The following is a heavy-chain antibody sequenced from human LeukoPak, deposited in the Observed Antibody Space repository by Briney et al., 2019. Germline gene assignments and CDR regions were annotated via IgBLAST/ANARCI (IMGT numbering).Heavy chain of an antibody. Sequence: TGGSLRLSCAASGFTFSSYWMHWVRQAPGKGLVWVSRINSDGSSTSYADSVKGRFTISRDNAKNTLYLQMNSLKTEDTAVYYCTTALWELRGFVDYWGQGTLVTVSS. CDR3: TTALWELRGFVDY. CDR2: INSDGSST. V-gene: IGHV3-74*01. D-gene: IGHD1-26*01. J-gene: IGHJ4*02. CDR1: GFTFSSYW.